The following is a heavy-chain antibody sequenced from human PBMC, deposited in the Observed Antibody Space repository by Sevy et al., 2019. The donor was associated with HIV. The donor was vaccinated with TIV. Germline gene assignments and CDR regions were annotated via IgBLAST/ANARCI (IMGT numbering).Heavy chain of an antibody. CDR3: ATSGGET. CDR2: IKQDGREK. Sequence: GGSLRLSCAASGFTFSSYWMNWLRQAPGKGLEWVANIKQDGREKYYVDSVKGRFTISRDNAKNSLYLEMNTLRAEDTAVYYCATSGGETWGQGTLVTVSS. J-gene: IGHJ5*02. V-gene: IGHV3-7*01. CDR1: GFTFSSYW. D-gene: IGHD3-16*01.